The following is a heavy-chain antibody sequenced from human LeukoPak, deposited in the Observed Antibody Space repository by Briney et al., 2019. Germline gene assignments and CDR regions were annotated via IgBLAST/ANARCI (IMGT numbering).Heavy chain of an antibody. CDR3: ARGGYYYDSSGSLDY. D-gene: IGHD3-22*01. V-gene: IGHV3-21*01. J-gene: IGHJ4*02. Sequence: GGSLRLSCAASGFTFSSYSMNWVRQAPGKGLEWVSSISSSSSYIYYADSVKGRFTISRDNAKNSLYLQMNSLRAEDTAVYYCARGGYYYDSSGSLDYWGQGTLVTVSS. CDR1: GFTFSSYS. CDR2: ISSSSSYI.